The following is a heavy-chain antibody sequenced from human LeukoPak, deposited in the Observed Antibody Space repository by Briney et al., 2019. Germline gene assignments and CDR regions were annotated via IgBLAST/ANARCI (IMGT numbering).Heavy chain of an antibody. Sequence: PSETLSLTCTVSGGSISSSSYYWGWIRQPPGKGLEWIGSIYYSGSTYYNPSLKSRVTISVDTSKNQFSLKLSSVTAADTAVYYCARHRVLRYFDWLSGDWFDPWGQGTLVTVSS. CDR2: IYYSGST. J-gene: IGHJ5*02. D-gene: IGHD3-9*01. CDR3: ARHRVLRYFDWLSGDWFDP. V-gene: IGHV4-39*01. CDR1: GGSISSSSYY.